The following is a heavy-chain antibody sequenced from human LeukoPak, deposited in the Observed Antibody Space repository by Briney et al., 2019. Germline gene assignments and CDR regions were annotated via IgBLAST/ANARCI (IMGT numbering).Heavy chain of an antibody. V-gene: IGHV5-51*01. D-gene: IGHD1-26*01. CDR1: GYSFTSYW. Sequence: GESLQISCKGSGYSFTSYWIAWVRQMPGKGLEWMGIIYPGDSDTRYSPSFQGQVTISADKSISTAYLQWGSLKASDTAMYYCARRGRGIVGATGYYYYMDVWGKGTTVTVSS. CDR2: IYPGDSDT. CDR3: ARRGRGIVGATGYYYYMDV. J-gene: IGHJ6*03.